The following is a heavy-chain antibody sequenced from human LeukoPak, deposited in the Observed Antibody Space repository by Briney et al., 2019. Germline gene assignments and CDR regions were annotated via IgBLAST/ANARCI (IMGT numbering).Heavy chain of an antibody. CDR2: IKQDGSQK. CDR3: ARVEGP. V-gene: IGHV3-7*03. J-gene: IGHJ4*02. CDR1: GFTFSSYW. Sequence: GGSLRLSCAAPGFTFSSYWMSWVRQAPGKGLEWVANIKQDGSQKYYVDSVKGRFTISRDNAKNSLYLQMNSLRAEDTAVYYCARVEGPWGQGTLVTVSS.